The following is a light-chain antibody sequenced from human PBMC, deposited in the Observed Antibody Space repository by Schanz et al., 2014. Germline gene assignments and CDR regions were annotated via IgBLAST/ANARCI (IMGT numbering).Light chain of an antibody. V-gene: IGLV1-40*01. CDR2: GNS. Sequence: QSVLTQPPSVSGAPGQRVTISCTGSRSNIGAGYDVHWYQQLPGTAPKLLIYGNSNRPSGVPDRFSGSKSGTSASLAITGLQAEDEADYYCSSHAGTLTVFGGGTKLTVL. CDR1: RSNIGAGYD. CDR3: SSHAGTLTV. J-gene: IGLJ3*02.